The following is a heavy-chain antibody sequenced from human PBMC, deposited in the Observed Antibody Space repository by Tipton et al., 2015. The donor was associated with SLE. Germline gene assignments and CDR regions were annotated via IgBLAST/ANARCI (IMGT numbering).Heavy chain of an antibody. CDR2: IYYSGTT. CDR3: ASGDDLPYYFEY. Sequence: LRLSCTVSGGSIRDYYWSWIRQPPGKGLEWIGGIYYSGTTNYNPSLKSRVTISADTSKRQFSLKLGSVTAADTAVYYCASGDDLPYYFEYWGQGTLVTVSS. J-gene: IGHJ4*02. CDR1: GGSIRDYY. V-gene: IGHV4-59*08. D-gene: IGHD7-27*01.